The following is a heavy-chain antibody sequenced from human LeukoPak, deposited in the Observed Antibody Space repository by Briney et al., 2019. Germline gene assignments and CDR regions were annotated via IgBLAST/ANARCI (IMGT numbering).Heavy chain of an antibody. V-gene: IGHV1-18*01. CDR3: ARDSLVPAAMLPFDY. Sequence: ASVKVSCKASGYTFSVDGISWVRQAPGQGGEWRGWISAYNGNTIYAQKFQGRVTMTTHPSTRTAYMELRSLRSDDTAVYYCARDSLVPAAMLPFDYWGQGTLVTVSS. J-gene: IGHJ4*02. CDR2: ISAYNGNT. D-gene: IGHD2-2*01. CDR1: GYTFSVDG.